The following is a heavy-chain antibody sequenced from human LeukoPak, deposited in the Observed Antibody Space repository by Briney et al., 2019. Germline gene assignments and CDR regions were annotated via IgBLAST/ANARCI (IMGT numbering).Heavy chain of an antibody. CDR2: ISGSGGST. CDR3: ARVPYSSGWYFDY. D-gene: IGHD6-19*01. V-gene: IGHV3-23*01. J-gene: IGHJ4*02. CDR1: AFTFSSYA. Sequence: GGSLRLSCAASAFTFSSYAMSWVRQAPGKGLEWVSGISGSGGSTYYADSVKGRFTISRDNSKNTLYLQMNRLRGEDTAVYYCARVPYSSGWYFDYWGQGTLVTVSS.